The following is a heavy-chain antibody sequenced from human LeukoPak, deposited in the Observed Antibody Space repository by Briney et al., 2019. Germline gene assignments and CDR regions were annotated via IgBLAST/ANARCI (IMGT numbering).Heavy chain of an antibody. CDR3: ARVVGVTAVVDY. Sequence: SQTLSLTCTVSGGSISSGGYYWSWIRQHPGKGLEWIGYIYYSGSTCYNPSLKSRVTISVDTSKNQFSLKLSSVTAADTAVYYCARVVGVTAVVDYWGQGTLVTVSS. CDR1: GGSISSGGYY. V-gene: IGHV4-31*03. CDR2: IYYSGST. D-gene: IGHD2-21*02. J-gene: IGHJ4*02.